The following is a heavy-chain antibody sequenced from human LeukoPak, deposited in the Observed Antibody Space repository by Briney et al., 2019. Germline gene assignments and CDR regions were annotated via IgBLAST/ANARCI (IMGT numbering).Heavy chain of an antibody. D-gene: IGHD3-22*01. CDR3: AKKAVVITTPFDY. CDR2: ISGSGIGGRT. V-gene: IGHV3-23*01. Sequence: GGSLRLSCAASGFTFSSYAMSWFRQAPGKGLEWVSGISGSGIGGRTHYADSVKGRFTISRDNSKNTLYLQMNSLRAEDTAVYYCAKKAVVITTPFDYWGQGTLVTVSS. CDR1: GFTFSSYA. J-gene: IGHJ4*02.